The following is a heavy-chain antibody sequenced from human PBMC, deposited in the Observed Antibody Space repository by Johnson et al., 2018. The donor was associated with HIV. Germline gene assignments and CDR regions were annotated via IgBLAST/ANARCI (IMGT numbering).Heavy chain of an antibody. CDR1: GFTFRSSW. J-gene: IGHJ3*01. Sequence: MQLVESGGGLVQPGGSQRLSCVVFGFTFRSSWMSWVRQATGKGLEWVANIKQDGHEKYYVDSVKGRFSIASDTAKTSLYLQMNSLRVEDKAVYYCAGNDAVAGLKGAFDVWGQGTMVTVSS. CDR2: IKQDGHEK. CDR3: AGNDAVAGLKGAFDV. D-gene: IGHD6-19*01. V-gene: IGHV3-7*05.